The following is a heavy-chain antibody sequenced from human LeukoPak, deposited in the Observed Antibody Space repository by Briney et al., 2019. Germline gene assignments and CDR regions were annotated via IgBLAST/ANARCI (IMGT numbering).Heavy chain of an antibody. D-gene: IGHD1-26*01. CDR2: IYYSGST. CDR3: ARGSYDTPSFDY. V-gene: IGHV4-30-4*08. Sequence: SETLSLTCTVSGGSISSCDYYWGWIRQPPGKGLVWIGYIYYSGSTYYNPSLRSRVTISVDTSKNQFSLKLSPVTAADTAVYYCARGSYDTPSFDYWGQGTLVTVSS. J-gene: IGHJ4*02. CDR1: GGSISSCDYY.